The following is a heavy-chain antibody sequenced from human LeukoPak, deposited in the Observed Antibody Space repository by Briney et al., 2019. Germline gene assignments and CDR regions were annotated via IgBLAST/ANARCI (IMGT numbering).Heavy chain of an antibody. J-gene: IGHJ6*03. Sequence: GGSLRLSCAASGFTFSSYWMSWVRQAPGKGLEWVAHIKQDGSEKYYVDSEKGRFTISRDNAKNSLYLQMNSLRAEDTAVYYCAREGCSGGSCYSRYYYMDVWGKGTTVTVSS. D-gene: IGHD2-15*01. CDR2: IKQDGSEK. V-gene: IGHV3-7*01. CDR3: AREGCSGGSCYSRYYYMDV. CDR1: GFTFSSYW.